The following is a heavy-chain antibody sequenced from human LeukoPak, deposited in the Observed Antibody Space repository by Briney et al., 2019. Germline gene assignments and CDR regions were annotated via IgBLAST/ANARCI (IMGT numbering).Heavy chain of an antibody. CDR3: ARGPHSSSWYHFDY. CDR1: GGSISSYY. D-gene: IGHD6-13*01. Sequence: SETLSLTCTVSGGSISSYYWSWIRQPPGKGLEWIGHIYYSGSTNYNPSLKSRVTISVDTSKNQFSLKLRSVTAADTAVYYCARGPHSSSWYHFDYWGQGTLVTVSS. J-gene: IGHJ4*02. CDR2: IYYSGST. V-gene: IGHV4-59*01.